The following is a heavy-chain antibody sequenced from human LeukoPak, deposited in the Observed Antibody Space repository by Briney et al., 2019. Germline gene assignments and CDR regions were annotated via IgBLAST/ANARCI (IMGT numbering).Heavy chain of an antibody. D-gene: IGHD1-20*01. CDR1: RYTFTIYY. CDR2: INPSGGST. CDR3: ARGIIGTTNAFDI. V-gene: IGHV1-46*01. Sequence: ASVKVSCKASRYTFTIYYVHWVRQAPGQGLEWMGIINPSGGSTTYTQKFQGRVTVTRDTSTSTVYMELSSLTSEDTAVYYCARGIIGTTNAFDIWGQGTMVTVSS. J-gene: IGHJ3*02.